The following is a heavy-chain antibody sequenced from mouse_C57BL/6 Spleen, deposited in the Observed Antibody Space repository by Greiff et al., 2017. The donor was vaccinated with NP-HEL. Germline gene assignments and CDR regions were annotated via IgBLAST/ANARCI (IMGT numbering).Heavy chain of an antibody. CDR2: IYPGDGDT. CDR1: GYAFSSSW. J-gene: IGHJ1*03. D-gene: IGHD1-1*01. CDR3: ARETLLPGGYFDV. V-gene: IGHV1-82*01. Sequence: QVQLKQSGPELVKPGASVKISCKASGYAFSSSWMNWVKQRPGKGLEWIGRIYPGDGDTNYNGKFKGKATLTADKSSSTAYMQLSSLTSEDSAVYFCARETLLPGGYFDVWGTGTTVTVSS.